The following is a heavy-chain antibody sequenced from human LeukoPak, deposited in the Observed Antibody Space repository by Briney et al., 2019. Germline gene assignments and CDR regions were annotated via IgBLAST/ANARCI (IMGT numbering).Heavy chain of an antibody. D-gene: IGHD5-12*01. Sequence: GGSLILSCAASGFTFSSCAMSWVRQAPGKGLELVSVIYSGGSTYYADSVKGRFTISRDNSKNTLYLQMNSLRAEDTAVYYCVRDIGYSGYDYSFDYWGQGTLVTVSS. J-gene: IGHJ4*02. CDR1: GFTFSSCA. CDR3: VRDIGYSGYDYSFDY. V-gene: IGHV3-66*01. CDR2: IYSGGST.